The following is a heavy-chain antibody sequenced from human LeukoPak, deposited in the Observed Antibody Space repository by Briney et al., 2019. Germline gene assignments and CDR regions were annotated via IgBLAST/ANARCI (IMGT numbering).Heavy chain of an antibody. CDR3: ANRHYYDSSGYYYEYYFDY. V-gene: IGHV4-34*01. Sequence: SETLSLTCAVYGGSFSGYYWSWIRQPPGKGLEWIGEINHSGSTNYNPSLKSRVTISVDTSKNQFSLKLSSVTAADTAVYYCANRHYYDSSGYYYEYYFDYWGQGTLVTVSS. J-gene: IGHJ4*02. D-gene: IGHD3-22*01. CDR1: GGSFSGYY. CDR2: INHSGST.